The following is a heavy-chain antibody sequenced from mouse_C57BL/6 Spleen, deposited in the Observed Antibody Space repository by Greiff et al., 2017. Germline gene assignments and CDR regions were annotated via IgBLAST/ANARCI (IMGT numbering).Heavy chain of an antibody. V-gene: IGHV1-54*01. CDR3: ARGGGVRYFDV. CDR1: GYAFTNYL. CDR2: INPGSGGT. Sequence: QVQLQQSGAELVRPGTSVKVSCKASGYAFTNYLIEWVKQRPGQGLEWIGVINPGSGGTNYNEKFKGKATLTADKSSSTAYMQLSSLTSEDSAVYFCARGGGVRYFDVGGTGTTVTVSS. J-gene: IGHJ1*03.